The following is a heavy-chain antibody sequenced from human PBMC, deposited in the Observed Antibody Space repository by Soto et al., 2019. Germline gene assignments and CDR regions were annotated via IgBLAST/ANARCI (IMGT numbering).Heavy chain of an antibody. Sequence: QVQLVQSGAEVKKPGSSVKVSCKASGGTFSSYTISWVRQAPGQGLEWMERIIPILGIANYAQKFQGRVTITADKSTSTAYMELSSLRSEDTAVYYCASSAHAANEYFQHWGQGTLVTVSS. D-gene: IGHD1-26*01. J-gene: IGHJ1*01. CDR1: GGTFSSYT. CDR2: IIPILGIA. CDR3: ASSAHAANEYFQH. V-gene: IGHV1-69*02.